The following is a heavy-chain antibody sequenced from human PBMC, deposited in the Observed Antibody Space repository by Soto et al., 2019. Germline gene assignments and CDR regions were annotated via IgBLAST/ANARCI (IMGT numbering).Heavy chain of an antibody. Sequence: QVQLVQSGAEVKKPGSSVKVSCKASGGTFSSYAISWVRQAPGQGLEWMGGIIPIFGTANYAQKFQGRVTMTADESTSTAYMELSSLRSEDTAVYYCARPWLRYGDSYWYFDLWGRGTLVTVSS. V-gene: IGHV1-69*12. D-gene: IGHD4-17*01. CDR1: GGTFSSYA. CDR3: ARPWLRYGDSYWYFDL. J-gene: IGHJ2*01. CDR2: IIPIFGTA.